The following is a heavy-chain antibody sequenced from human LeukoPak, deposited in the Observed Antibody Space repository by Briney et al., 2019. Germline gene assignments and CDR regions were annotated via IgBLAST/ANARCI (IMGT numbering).Heavy chain of an antibody. J-gene: IGHJ3*02. V-gene: IGHV3-49*03. CDR3: TTDPPYYYDSLTWWDAFDI. CDR2: IRSKAYGGTT. CDR1: GFTFGDYA. Sequence: GGSLRLSCTASGFTFGDYAMSWFRQAPGKGLEWVGFIRSKAYGGTTEYAASVKGRFTISRDDSKSIAYLQMNSLKTEDTAVYYCTTDPPYYYDSLTWWDAFDIWGQGTMVTVSS. D-gene: IGHD3-22*01.